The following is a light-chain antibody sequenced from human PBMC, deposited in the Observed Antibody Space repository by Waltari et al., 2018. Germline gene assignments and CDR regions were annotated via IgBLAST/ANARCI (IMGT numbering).Light chain of an antibody. V-gene: IGLV3-19*01. CDR2: GKN. CDR3: NSRDSSGNPYV. CDR1: SLRTYY. J-gene: IGLJ1*01. Sequence: SSELTQDPAVSVALGQTVRITCQGDSLRTYYANWYQQKPGQAPGLVIYGKNNRPSGIPYRLSASSSGNTASLTIAGAQAEDEADYYCNSRDSSGNPYVFGSGTKVTVL.